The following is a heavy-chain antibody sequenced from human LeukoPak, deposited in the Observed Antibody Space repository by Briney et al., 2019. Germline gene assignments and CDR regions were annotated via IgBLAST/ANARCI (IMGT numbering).Heavy chain of an antibody. Sequence: GGSLRLSCAASGFTFSSYAMSWVRQAPGKGLEWVSAISGSGGSTYYADSVKGRFTISRDNSRNTLYLQMNSLRAEDTAVYYCATSPLLLPHSSSWSYYYGMDVWGQGTTVTVSS. CDR3: ATSPLLLPHSSSWSYYYGMDV. V-gene: IGHV3-23*01. J-gene: IGHJ6*02. CDR2: ISGSGGST. D-gene: IGHD6-13*01. CDR1: GFTFSSYA.